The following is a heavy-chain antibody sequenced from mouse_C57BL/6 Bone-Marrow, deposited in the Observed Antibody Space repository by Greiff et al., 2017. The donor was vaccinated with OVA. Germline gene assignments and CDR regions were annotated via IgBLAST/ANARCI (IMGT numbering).Heavy chain of an antibody. V-gene: IGHV1-64*01. Sequence: VQLQQPGAELVKPGASVKLSCKASGYTFTSYWMHWVKQRPGQGLEWIGMIHPNSGSTNYNETFKSKATLTVDKSSSTAYMQLSSLTSEDSAVYYCVPLGGCDYWGQGTTLTVSS. D-gene: IGHD4-1*01. CDR3: VPLGGCDY. J-gene: IGHJ2*01. CDR1: GYTFTSYW. CDR2: IHPNSGST.